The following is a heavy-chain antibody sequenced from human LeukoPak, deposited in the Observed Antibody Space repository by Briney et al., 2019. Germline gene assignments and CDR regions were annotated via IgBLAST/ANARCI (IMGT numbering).Heavy chain of an antibody. CDR2: IYYSGST. CDR1: GGSVSSSSYY. D-gene: IGHD3-3*01. J-gene: IGHJ6*03. V-gene: IGHV4-39*07. Sequence: MSSETLSLTCTVSGGSVSSSSYYWGWIRQPPGKGLEWIGSIYYSGSTYYNPSLKSRVTISVDTSKNQFSLKLSFVTAADTAVYYCARASGYYGSYYMDVWGKGTTVTVSS. CDR3: ARASGYYGSYYMDV.